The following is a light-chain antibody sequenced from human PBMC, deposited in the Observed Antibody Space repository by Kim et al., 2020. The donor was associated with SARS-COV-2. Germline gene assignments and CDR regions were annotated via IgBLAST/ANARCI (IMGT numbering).Light chain of an antibody. CDR2: RDS. V-gene: IGLV3-9*01. Sequence: SVALGQTARSPGGGNNIGSKNVRWYQQKPGKAPVLVIDRDSNRPAGIPERFSGSNSGNTATLTISRAQAGDEADYYCQVWDSSTWVFGTGTKVTVL. CDR1: NIGSKN. CDR3: QVWDSSTWV. J-gene: IGLJ1*01.